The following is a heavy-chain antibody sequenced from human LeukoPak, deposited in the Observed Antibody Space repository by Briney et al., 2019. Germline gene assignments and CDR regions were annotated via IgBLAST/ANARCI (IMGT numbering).Heavy chain of an antibody. Sequence: SFSNYNMNWVRQAPGKGLEWIGSIYYSGSTYYNPSLKSRVTISGDTSKNQVSLKLSSVTAADTAVYYCARYGDGYKLDYWGQGTLVTVSS. CDR2: IYYSGST. V-gene: IGHV4-39*07. CDR1: SFSNYN. D-gene: IGHD5-24*01. CDR3: ARYGDGYKLDY. J-gene: IGHJ4*02.